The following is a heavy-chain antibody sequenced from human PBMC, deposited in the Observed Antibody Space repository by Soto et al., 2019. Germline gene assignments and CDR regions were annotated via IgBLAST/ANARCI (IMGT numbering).Heavy chain of an antibody. CDR1: GGTFSSYA. CDR2: IIPIFGTA. Sequence: SVKVSCQASGGTFSSYAISWVRQAPGQGLEWMGGIIPIFGTADYAQKFQGRVTITADESTSTAYMELSSRRSEDTAVYYCARSGARQGDYYYGMDVWGQGTTVTVSS. CDR3: ARSGARQGDYYYGMDV. D-gene: IGHD3-10*01. J-gene: IGHJ6*02. V-gene: IGHV1-69*13.